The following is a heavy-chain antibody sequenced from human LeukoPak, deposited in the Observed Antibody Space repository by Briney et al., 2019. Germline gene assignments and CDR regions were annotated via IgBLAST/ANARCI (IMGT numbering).Heavy chain of an antibody. Sequence: SEPLSLTCTVSGGSISSYYWSWIRQPPGKGLEWIGYIYYSGSTNYNPSLKSRVTISVDTSKNQFSLKLSSVTAADTAVYYCARVISRYSSSWYVRYFDYWGQGTLVTVSS. J-gene: IGHJ4*02. V-gene: IGHV4-59*01. D-gene: IGHD6-13*01. CDR1: GGSISSYY. CDR3: ARVISRYSSSWYVRYFDY. CDR2: IYYSGST.